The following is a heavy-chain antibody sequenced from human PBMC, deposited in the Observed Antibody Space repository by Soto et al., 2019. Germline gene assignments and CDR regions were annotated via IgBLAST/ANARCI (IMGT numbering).Heavy chain of an antibody. J-gene: IGHJ3*02. CDR1: GFTFSSYA. CDR2: ISGSGGST. CDR3: AKDWPGRLGRGESYDFWSGYHMGAPDAFDI. V-gene: IGHV3-23*01. Sequence: GGSLRLSCAASGFTFSSYAMSWVRQAPGKGLEWVSAISGSGGSTYYADSVKGRFTISRDNSKNTLYLQMNSLRAEDTAVYYCAKDWPGRLGRGESYDFWSGYHMGAPDAFDIWGQGTMVTVSS. D-gene: IGHD3-3*01.